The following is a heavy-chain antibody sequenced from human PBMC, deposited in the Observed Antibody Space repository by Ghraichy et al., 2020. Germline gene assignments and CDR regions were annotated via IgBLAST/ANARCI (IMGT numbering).Heavy chain of an antibody. Sequence: ASVKVSCKASGYTFTGYYMHWVRQAPGQGLEWMGWINPNSGGTNYAQKFQGRVTMTRDTSISTAYMELSRLRSDDTAVYYCARDDEGMAGTNYYGMDVWGQGTTVTVSS. D-gene: IGHD6-19*01. CDR3: ARDDEGMAGTNYYGMDV. V-gene: IGHV1-2*02. CDR2: INPNSGGT. CDR1: GYTFTGYY. J-gene: IGHJ6*02.